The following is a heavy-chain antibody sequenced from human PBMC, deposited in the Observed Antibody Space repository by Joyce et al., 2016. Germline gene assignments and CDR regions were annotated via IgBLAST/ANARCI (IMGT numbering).Heavy chain of an antibody. CDR2: ITQDGSEK. D-gene: IGHD3-10*01. J-gene: IGHJ4*02. Sequence: EVQLVESGGGLVQPGGSLRLSCAASKFTFSNYWMSWVRQAPGKGLEWVANITQDGSEKYYVYSVKGRFTISRDNAKNSLYLQMNSLRAEDTAVYYCARVRDYYGSGSQPLDYWGQGTLVTVSS. V-gene: IGHV3-7*01. CDR1: KFTFSNYW. CDR3: ARVRDYYGSGSQPLDY.